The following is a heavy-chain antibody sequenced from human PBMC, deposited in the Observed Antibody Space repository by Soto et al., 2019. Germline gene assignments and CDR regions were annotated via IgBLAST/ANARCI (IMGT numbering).Heavy chain of an antibody. CDR2: IWYDGSNK. CDR1: GFTFSSYG. V-gene: IGHV3-33*01. CDR3: ARATFGVVHRYYYGMDV. Sequence: QVQLVESGGGVVQPGRSLRLSCAASGFTFSSYGMHWVRQAPGKGLEWVAVIWYDGSNKYYADSVKGRFTISRDNSKNXXYLQMNSLRAEDTAVYYCARATFGVVHRYYYGMDVWGQGTTVTVSS. D-gene: IGHD3-3*01. J-gene: IGHJ6*02.